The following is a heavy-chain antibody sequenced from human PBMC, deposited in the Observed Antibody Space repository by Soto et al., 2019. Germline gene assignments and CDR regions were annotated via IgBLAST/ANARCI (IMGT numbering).Heavy chain of an antibody. Sequence: PGGSLRLSCVASGFTFINSFMGWVRQAPGKGLEWVANINQDGGGTYYVDSVEGRFTISRDNAKDSLYLQMNSLRGEDTAVYYCARYFRGTGRYFFDYWGQGTLVTV. CDR3: ARYFRGTGRYFFDY. CDR1: GFTFINSF. CDR2: INQDGGGT. D-gene: IGHD1-1*01. V-gene: IGHV3-7*03. J-gene: IGHJ4*02.